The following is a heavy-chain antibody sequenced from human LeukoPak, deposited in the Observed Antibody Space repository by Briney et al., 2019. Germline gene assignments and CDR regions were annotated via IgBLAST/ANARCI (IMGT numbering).Heavy chain of an antibody. J-gene: IGHJ5*02. CDR3: AKDLLEILWFGELSGKGFDP. V-gene: IGHV3-30-3*01. CDR1: GFTFSSYA. Sequence: GGSLRLSCAASGFTFSSYAMHWVRQAPGKGLEWVAVISYDGSNKYYADSVKGRFTISRDNSKNTLYLQMNSLRAEDTAVYYCAKDLLEILWFGELSGKGFDPWGQGTLVTVSS. CDR2: ISYDGSNK. D-gene: IGHD3-10*01.